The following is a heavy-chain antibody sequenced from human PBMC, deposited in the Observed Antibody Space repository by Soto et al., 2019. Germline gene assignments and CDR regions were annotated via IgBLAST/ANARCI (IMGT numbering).Heavy chain of an antibody. Sequence: ASVKVSCKASGYTFTGYYMHWVRQAPGQGLEWMGWINPNSAGTNYAQRFQGRVSMTRDASITTAYMELSRLRSDDTAVYYCAANAVMVYGHYYMDVWGKGTTVTVSS. J-gene: IGHJ6*03. CDR1: GYTFTGYY. CDR2: INPNSAGT. D-gene: IGHD2-8*01. V-gene: IGHV1-2*02. CDR3: AANAVMVYGHYYMDV.